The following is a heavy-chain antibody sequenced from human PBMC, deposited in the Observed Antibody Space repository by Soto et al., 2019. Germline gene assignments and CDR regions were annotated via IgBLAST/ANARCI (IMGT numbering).Heavy chain of an antibody. V-gene: IGHV4-4*02. CDR3: AREILWFGELFGGNWFDP. CDR1: SGSISSSNW. CDR2: IYHSGST. Sequence: QVQLQESGPGLVKPSGTLSLTCAVSSGSISSSNWWSWVRQPPGKGLEWIGEIYHSGSTNYNPSLKRRVTISVDKSKNQFSLKLSSVTAADTAVYYCAREILWFGELFGGNWFDPWGQGTLVTVSS. D-gene: IGHD3-10*01. J-gene: IGHJ5*02.